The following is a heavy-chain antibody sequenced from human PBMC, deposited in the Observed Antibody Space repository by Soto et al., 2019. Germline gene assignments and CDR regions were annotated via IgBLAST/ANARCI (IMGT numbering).Heavy chain of an antibody. J-gene: IGHJ4*02. CDR2: IIPIFGTA. D-gene: IGHD6-13*01. CDR1: GGTFSIYA. CDR3: ARDWVSGIAAAGTGY. V-gene: IGHV1-69*13. Sequence: SVNVSCKTSGGTFSIYAISWVRQAPGQGLEWMGGIIPIFGTANYAQKFQGRVTITADESTSTAYMELSSLRSEDTAVYYCARDWVSGIAAAGTGYWGQGTLVTVSS.